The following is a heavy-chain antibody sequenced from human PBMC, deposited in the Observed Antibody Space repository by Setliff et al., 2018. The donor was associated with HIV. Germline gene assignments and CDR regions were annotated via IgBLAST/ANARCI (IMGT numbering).Heavy chain of an antibody. V-gene: IGHV4-59*11. D-gene: IGHD3-3*01. Sequence: SETLSLTCTVPSGSITSHYWSWIRQPPGKGLEWIGYIHHTGNSDYNPSLKSRVTMSIVTSKNQFSLKLTSVTAADTAVYYCASAPSYYNFWSAYLNMRDGHWFDPWGQGTLVTVSS. CDR3: ASAPSYYNFWSAYLNMRDGHWFDP. J-gene: IGHJ5*02. CDR1: SGSITSHY. CDR2: IHHTGNS.